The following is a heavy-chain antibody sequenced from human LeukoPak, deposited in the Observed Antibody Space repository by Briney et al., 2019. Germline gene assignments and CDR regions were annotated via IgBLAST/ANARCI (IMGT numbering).Heavy chain of an antibody. V-gene: IGHV3-23*01. CDR3: ARAPGGILTGYYLDY. Sequence: GGSLRLSCAASGFTFSSYEMNWVRQAPGKGLEWVSAISGSGGSTYYADSVKGRFTISRDNSKNTLYLQMNSLRAEDTAVYYCARAPGGILTGYYLDYWGQGTLVTVSS. CDR2: ISGSGGST. D-gene: IGHD3-9*01. CDR1: GFTFSSYE. J-gene: IGHJ4*02.